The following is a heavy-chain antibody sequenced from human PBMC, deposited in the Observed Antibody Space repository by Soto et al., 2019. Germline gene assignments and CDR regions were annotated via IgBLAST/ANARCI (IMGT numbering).Heavy chain of an antibody. D-gene: IGHD3-16*01. CDR1: GFNFSNYA. Sequence: LRLSCSSSGFNFSNYAMSCVRQAPGKWLEWVSLISATGGGTYYADSVKGRFTISRDNSHNTLYLQVHSLTAEDTAVYYCAKDRRAGGTSELYLPSCGQGALDTVAS. CDR3: AKDRRAGGTSELYLPS. CDR2: ISATGGGT. J-gene: IGHJ1*01. V-gene: IGHV3-23*01.